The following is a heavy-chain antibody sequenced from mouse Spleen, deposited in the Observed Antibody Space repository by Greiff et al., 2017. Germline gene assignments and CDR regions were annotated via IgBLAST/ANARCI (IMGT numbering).Heavy chain of an antibody. CDR1: GFSLTSYG. V-gene: IGHV2-2*02. Sequence: LQESGPGLVQPSQSLSITCTVSGFSLTSYGVHWVRQSPGKGLEWLGVIWSGGSTDYNAAFISRLSTSKDNSKSQVFFKMNSLQANDTAIYYCARNRGYYGSSYGYFDVWGAGTTVTVSS. CDR3: ARNRGYYGSSYGYFDV. J-gene: IGHJ1*01. D-gene: IGHD1-1*01. CDR2: IWSGGST.